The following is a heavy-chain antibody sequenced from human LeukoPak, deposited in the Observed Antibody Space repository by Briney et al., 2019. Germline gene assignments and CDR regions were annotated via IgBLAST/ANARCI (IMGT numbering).Heavy chain of an antibody. V-gene: IGHV3-23*01. Sequence: GGSLRLSCAASGFTFSGYAMSWVRQAPGKGLEWVSAISGSGGSTYYADSVKGRFTIPRDNSKNTLYLQMNSLRAEDTAVYYCAKRDSSGWYVGYFDYWGQGTLVTVSS. CDR3: AKRDSSGWYVGYFDY. D-gene: IGHD6-19*01. CDR1: GFTFSGYA. CDR2: ISGSGGST. J-gene: IGHJ4*02.